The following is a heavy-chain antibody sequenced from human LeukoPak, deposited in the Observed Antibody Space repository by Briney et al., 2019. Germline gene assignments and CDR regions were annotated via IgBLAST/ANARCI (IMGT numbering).Heavy chain of an antibody. CDR3: AREAGDYYGKRD. CDR2: INSDGSST. V-gene: IGHV3-74*01. D-gene: IGHD3-10*01. Sequence: GGSLRLSCAASGFTFSSYWMHWVRQAPGKGLVWVSRINSDGSSTSYADSVKGRFTISRDNAKNTLYLQMNSLRAEDTAVYYCAREAGDYYGKRDWGQGTLVTVSS. J-gene: IGHJ4*02. CDR1: GFTFSSYW.